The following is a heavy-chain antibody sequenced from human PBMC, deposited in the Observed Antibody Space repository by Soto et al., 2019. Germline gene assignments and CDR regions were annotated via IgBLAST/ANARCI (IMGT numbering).Heavy chain of an antibody. D-gene: IGHD2-2*01. J-gene: IGHJ3*02. Sequence: GGSLRLSCAASGFTVSSNYMSWVRQAPGKGLEWVSVIYSGGSTYYADSVKGRFTISRDNSKNTLYLQMNSLRAEDTAVYYCARGKYQLLWVPGDAFDIWGQGTMVTVSS. CDR1: GFTVSSNY. CDR2: IYSGGST. CDR3: ARGKYQLLWVPGDAFDI. V-gene: IGHV3-53*01.